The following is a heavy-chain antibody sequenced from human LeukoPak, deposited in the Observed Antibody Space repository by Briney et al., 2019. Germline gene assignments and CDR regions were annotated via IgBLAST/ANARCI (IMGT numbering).Heavy chain of an antibody. V-gene: IGHV3-66*01. CDR3: ARDRQGWYSSSSGY. CDR1: GFNVSNYY. Sequence: PGGSLRLSCAASGFNVSNYYMNWVRQAPGKGLEWVSVIYTGGSTYYADSVKGRFTISRDNSKNTLFLQMNSLRAEDTAVYYCARDRQGWYSSSSGYWGQGTLVTVSS. J-gene: IGHJ4*02. D-gene: IGHD6-6*01. CDR2: IYTGGST.